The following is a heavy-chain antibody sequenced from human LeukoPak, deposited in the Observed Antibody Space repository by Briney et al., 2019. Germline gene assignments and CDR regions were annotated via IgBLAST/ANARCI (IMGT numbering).Heavy chain of an antibody. CDR3: ARGETAMVDY. J-gene: IGHJ4*02. V-gene: IGHV3-74*01. Sequence: GGSLRLSCAASGFTFSSYSMNWVRQAPGKGLVWVSRINSDESSTSYADPVKGRFTISRDNAKNTLYLQMNSLRAEDTAVYYCARGETAMVDYWGQGTLVTVSS. D-gene: IGHD5-18*01. CDR1: GFTFSSYS. CDR2: INSDESST.